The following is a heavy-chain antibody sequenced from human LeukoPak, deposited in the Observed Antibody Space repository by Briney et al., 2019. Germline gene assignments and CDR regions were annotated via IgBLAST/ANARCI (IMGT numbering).Heavy chain of an antibody. CDR1: GFSISSTYY. V-gene: IGHV4-38-2*01. Sequence: SETLSLTCAVSGFSISSTYYGAWIRRTPGKGLEWIATITHSGNTYYISSLESRLTISLDTSKRHFSLRLTSVTAADTAVYYCARINAPVATFDYWGRGTLVAVSS. J-gene: IGHJ4*02. CDR2: ITHSGNT. CDR3: ARINAPVATFDY. D-gene: IGHD2-21*01.